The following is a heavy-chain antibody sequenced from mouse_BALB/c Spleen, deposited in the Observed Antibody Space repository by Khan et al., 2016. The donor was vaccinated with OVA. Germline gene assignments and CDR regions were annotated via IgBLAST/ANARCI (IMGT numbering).Heavy chain of an antibody. CDR1: GYTFTSYT. Sequence: QVQLQQSGAELARPGASVKMSCKASGYTFTSYTMHWVRQRPGPTLEWIGHINPSNNYTNYNQNFKDKATLIVDKSSSTAYMQLSSLTSEDSAVYYGVREGAYYRSDGWFAYWGQGTLVTVSA. CDR3: VREGAYYRSDGWFAY. J-gene: IGHJ3*01. CDR2: INPSNNYT. D-gene: IGHD2-14*01. V-gene: IGHV1-4*01.